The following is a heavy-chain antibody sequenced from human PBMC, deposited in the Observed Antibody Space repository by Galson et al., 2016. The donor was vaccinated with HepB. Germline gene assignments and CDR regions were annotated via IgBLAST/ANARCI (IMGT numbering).Heavy chain of an antibody. CDR2: IYGGGST. CDR1: GFIVSGNY. D-gene: IGHD1-26*01. CDR3: ASHGGSPSGILGPTEGLDY. J-gene: IGHJ4*02. V-gene: IGHV3-53*01. Sequence: SLRLSCAASGFIVSGNYMTWVRQAPGKGLEWVSVIYGGGSTYYADSVKGRFIISRDNSKNTLYLQMNKVRVDDTAVYFCASHGGSPSGILGPTEGLDYWGLGTLVTVSS.